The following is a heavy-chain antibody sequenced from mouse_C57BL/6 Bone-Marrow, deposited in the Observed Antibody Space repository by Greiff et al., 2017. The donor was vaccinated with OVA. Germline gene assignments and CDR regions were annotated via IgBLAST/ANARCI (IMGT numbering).Heavy chain of an antibody. Sequence: QVQLQQPGAELVMPGASVKLSCKASGYTFTSYWMHWVKQRPGQGLEWIGEIDPSDSYTNYNQKFKGKSTLTVDKSSSTAYMQLSSLTSEDSAVYYCARRWSYYGSRDWYFDVWGTGTTVTVSS. V-gene: IGHV1-69*01. J-gene: IGHJ1*03. D-gene: IGHD1-1*01. CDR1: GYTFTSYW. CDR2: IDPSDSYT. CDR3: ARRWSYYGSRDWYFDV.